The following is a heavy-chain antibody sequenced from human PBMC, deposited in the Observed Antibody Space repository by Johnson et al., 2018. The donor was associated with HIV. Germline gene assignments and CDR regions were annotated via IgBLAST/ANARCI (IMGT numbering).Heavy chain of an antibody. CDR1: GFTVSSNY. V-gene: IGHV3-23*01. D-gene: IGHD3-22*01. Sequence: EVQLLESGGGLVQPGGSLRLSCAASGFTVSSNYMSWVRQAPGKGLEWVSAISGSGGSTYYADSVKGRFTISRDNSKNTLYLQMNSLRAEDTALYYCAKEETYYYDSIGYYSGAFDIWGQGTMVTVSS. CDR2: ISGSGGST. CDR3: AKEETYYYDSIGYYSGAFDI. J-gene: IGHJ3*02.